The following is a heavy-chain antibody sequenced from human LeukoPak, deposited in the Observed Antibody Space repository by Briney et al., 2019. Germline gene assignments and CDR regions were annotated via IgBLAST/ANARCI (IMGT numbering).Heavy chain of an antibody. D-gene: IGHD2-2*01. J-gene: IGHJ4*02. CDR3: ARAPGHIVVVPYS. CDR1: GFTFSSYA. V-gene: IGHV3-30-3*01. CDR2: ISYDGSNK. Sequence: LGRSLRLSCAASGFTFSSYAMHWVRQAPGKGLEWVAVISYDGSNKYYADSVKGRFTISRDNSKNTLYLQMNSLRAEDTAVYYCARAPGHIVVVPYSRGQGTLVTVSS.